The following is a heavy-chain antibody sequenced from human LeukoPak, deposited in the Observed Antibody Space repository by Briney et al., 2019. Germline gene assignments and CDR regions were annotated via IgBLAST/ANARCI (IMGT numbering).Heavy chain of an antibody. D-gene: IGHD3-16*02. V-gene: IGHV7-4-1*02. J-gene: IGHJ4*02. CDR3: ARAYQRLGQLSLPDY. CDR1: GYTFTGYY. Sequence: ASVKVSCKASGYTFTGYYMHWVRQAPGQGLEWMGWIHPSTGNPTYAQDFTGRFVFSLDTSVSTTYLQISSLKAEDTAVYYCARAYQRLGQLSLPDYWGQGTLVTVSS. CDR2: IHPSTGNP.